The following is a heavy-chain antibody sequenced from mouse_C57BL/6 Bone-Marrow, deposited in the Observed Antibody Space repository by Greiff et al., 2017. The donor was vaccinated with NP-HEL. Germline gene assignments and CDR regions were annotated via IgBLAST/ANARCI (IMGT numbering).Heavy chain of an antibody. CDR3: ARHEGGTVVATYWYFDV. CDR2: FYPGSGSI. V-gene: IGHV1-62-2*01. J-gene: IGHJ1*03. CDR1: GYTFTEYT. Sequence: VQLVESGAELVKPGASVKLSCKASGYTFTEYTIHWVKQRSGQGLEWIGWFYPGSGSIKYNEKFKDKATLTADKSSSTVYMELSRLTSEDSAVYFCARHEGGTVVATYWYFDVWGTGTTVTVSS. D-gene: IGHD1-1*01.